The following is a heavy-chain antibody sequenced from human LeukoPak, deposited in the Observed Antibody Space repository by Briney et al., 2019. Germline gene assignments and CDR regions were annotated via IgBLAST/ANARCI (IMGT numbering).Heavy chain of an antibody. V-gene: IGHV3-23*01. CDR3: AKGGEISSGWYEDY. D-gene: IGHD6-19*01. CDR1: GFTFSSYA. Sequence: TGGSLRLSCAASGFTFSSYAMSWVRQAPGKGLEWVSAISGSGGSTYYADSVKGRFTISRDNSKNTLYLQMNSLRAEDTAVYYCAKGGEISSGWYEDYWGQGTLVTVSS. CDR2: ISGSGGST. J-gene: IGHJ4*02.